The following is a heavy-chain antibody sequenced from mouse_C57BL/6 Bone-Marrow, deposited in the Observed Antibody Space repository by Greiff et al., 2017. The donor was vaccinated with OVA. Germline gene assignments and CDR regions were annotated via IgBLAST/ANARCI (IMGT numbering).Heavy chain of an antibody. CDR2: ISDGGSYT. CDR3: ARDGRLRRGRFAY. CDR1: GFTFSSYA. Sequence: EVMLVESGGGLVKPGGSLKLSCAASGFTFSSYAMSWVRQTPEKRLEWVATISDGGSYTSYPDNVKGRFNISRDNAKKNLYLQMSHLKSEDTAMYYGARDGRLRRGRFAYWGQGTLVTVSA. J-gene: IGHJ3*01. V-gene: IGHV5-4*01. D-gene: IGHD2-4*01.